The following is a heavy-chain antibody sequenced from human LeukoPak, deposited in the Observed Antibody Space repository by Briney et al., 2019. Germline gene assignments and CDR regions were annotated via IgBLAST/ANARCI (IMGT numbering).Heavy chain of an antibody. V-gene: IGHV1-69*13. CDR1: AGTFSSYA. J-gene: IGHJ4*02. CDR3: AIDPLFRVDVPGY. D-gene: IGHD2-21*01. CDR2: IIPIFGTA. Sequence: SVKVSCKASAGTFSSYAISWVRQAPGQGLEWMGGIIPIFGTANYAQKFQGRVTITADESTSTAYLQLSSLRSEDTAVYYCAIDPLFRVDVPGYWGQGTLLTVS.